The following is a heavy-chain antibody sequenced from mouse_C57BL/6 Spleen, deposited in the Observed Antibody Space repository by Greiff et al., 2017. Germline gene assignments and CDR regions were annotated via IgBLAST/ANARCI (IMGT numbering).Heavy chain of an antibody. Sequence: EVQLQESGAELVRPGASVKLSCTASGFNIKDYYMHWVKQRPEQGLEWIGRIDPEDGDPEYAPKFQGKATMTADTSSNTAYLQLSSLTSEDTAVYYCTTDYGNPWFAYWGQGTLVTVSA. D-gene: IGHD2-1*01. CDR1: GFNIKDYY. CDR2: IDPEDGDP. V-gene: IGHV14-1*01. J-gene: IGHJ3*01. CDR3: TTDYGNPWFAY.